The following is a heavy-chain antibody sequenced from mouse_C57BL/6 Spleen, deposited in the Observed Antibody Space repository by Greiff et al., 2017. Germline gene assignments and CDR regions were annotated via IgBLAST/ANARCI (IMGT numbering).Heavy chain of an antibody. V-gene: IGHV14-4*01. J-gene: IGHJ3*01. Sequence: VQLQQSGAELVRPGASVKLSCTASGFNIKDDYMHWVKQRPEQGLEWIGWIDPENGDTEYASKFQGKATITADTSSNTAYLQLSSLTSEDTAVYYCTPGAYYSNYPFAYWGQGTLVTVSA. D-gene: IGHD2-5*01. CDR1: GFNIKDDY. CDR3: TPGAYYSNYPFAY. CDR2: IDPENGDT.